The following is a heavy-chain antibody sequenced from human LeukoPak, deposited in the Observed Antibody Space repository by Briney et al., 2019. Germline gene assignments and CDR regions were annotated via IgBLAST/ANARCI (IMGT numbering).Heavy chain of an antibody. V-gene: IGHV3-23*01. Sequence: GWSLRLSCAASGFTFSNFAIRWVRQVPGKGLEGVSSIDGSGDKTHYPDSVRGRFTVSRDNSNNTLYLQMNSLRVEATATYFCAKVQFNWGPIDYWGQGTPVIVSS. CDR2: IDGSGDKT. D-gene: IGHD7-27*01. CDR1: GFTFSNFA. J-gene: IGHJ4*02. CDR3: AKVQFNWGPIDY.